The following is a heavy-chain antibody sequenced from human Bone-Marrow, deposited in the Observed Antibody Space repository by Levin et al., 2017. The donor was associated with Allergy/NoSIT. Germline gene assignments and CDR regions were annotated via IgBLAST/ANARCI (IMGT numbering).Heavy chain of an antibody. CDR1: GFTFSTYD. Sequence: GGSLRLSCSVSGFTFSTYDMHWVRQATGKSLEWVSAIGTAGDTYYSDSVKGRFTISRENARNSLHLQVNSLRAGDTAVYYCARGRGGYYFDSSGYYFKALDMWGQGTMVTVSS. D-gene: IGHD3-22*01. CDR3: ARGRGGYYFDSSGYYFKALDM. J-gene: IGHJ3*02. V-gene: IGHV3-13*01. CDR2: IGTAGDT.